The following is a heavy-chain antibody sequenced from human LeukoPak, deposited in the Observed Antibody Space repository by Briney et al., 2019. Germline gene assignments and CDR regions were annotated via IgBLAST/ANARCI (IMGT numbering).Heavy chain of an antibody. V-gene: IGHV1-24*01. CDR2: FDPEDGET. J-gene: IGHJ3*02. Sequence: ASVKVSCKVPGYTLTELSMHWVRQAPGKGLEWMGGFDPEDGETIYAQKFQGRVTMTEDTSTDTAYMELSSLRSEDTAVYYCARDIGDYDFWSGDAFDIWGQGTMVTVSS. CDR3: ARDIGDYDFWSGDAFDI. D-gene: IGHD3-3*01. CDR1: GYTLTELS.